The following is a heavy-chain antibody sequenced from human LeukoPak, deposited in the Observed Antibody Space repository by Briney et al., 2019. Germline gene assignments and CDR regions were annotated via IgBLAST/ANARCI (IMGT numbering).Heavy chain of an antibody. CDR3: AKGAARGYSYGYFPYYGLGV. J-gene: IGHJ6*02. Sequence: GGSLRLSCVASGFIFSSYAMSWDRQAPGKGLEWVSVISGGDGSTYYADSVKGRFATSRDNSKNTLYLQMNSLRAEDAALYYCAKGAARGYSYGYFPYYGLGVWGQGTTVTVSS. CDR2: ISGGDGST. CDR1: GFIFSSYA. V-gene: IGHV3-23*01. D-gene: IGHD5-18*01.